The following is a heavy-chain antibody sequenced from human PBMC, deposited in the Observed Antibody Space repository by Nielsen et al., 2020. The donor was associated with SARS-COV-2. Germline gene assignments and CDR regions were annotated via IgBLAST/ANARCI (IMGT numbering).Heavy chain of an antibody. CDR2: IYYSGST. CDR1: GGSISSYY. CDR3: ARGYYYDSSGYYWGYYFDY. Sequence: GSLRLSCTVSGGSISSYYWSWIRQPPGKGLEWIGYIYYSGSTNYNPSLKSRVTISVDTSKNQFSLKLSSVTAADTAVYYCARGYYYDSSGYYWGYYFDYWGQGTLVTVSS. J-gene: IGHJ4*02. V-gene: IGHV4-59*12. D-gene: IGHD3-22*01.